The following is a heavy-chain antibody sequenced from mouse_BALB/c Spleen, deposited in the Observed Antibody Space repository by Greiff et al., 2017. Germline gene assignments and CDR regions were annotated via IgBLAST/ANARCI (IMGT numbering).Heavy chain of an antibody. Sequence: DVKLQESGPGLVKPSQSLSLTCSVTGYSITSGYYWNWIRQFPGNKLEWMGYISYDGSNNYNPSLKNRISITRDTSKNQFFLKLNSVTTEDTATYYCARGDDGYPFAYWGQGTLVTVSA. CDR3: ARGDDGYPFAY. J-gene: IGHJ3*01. V-gene: IGHV3-6*02. D-gene: IGHD2-3*01. CDR2: ISYDGSN. CDR1: GYSITSGYY.